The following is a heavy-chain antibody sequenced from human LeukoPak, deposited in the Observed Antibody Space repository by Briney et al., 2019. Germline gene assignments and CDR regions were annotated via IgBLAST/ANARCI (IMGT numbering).Heavy chain of an antibody. J-gene: IGHJ4*02. CDR1: GGSISSGDYY. CDR3: ARTSTTSLNFDY. D-gene: IGHD2-2*01. CDR2: IYYSGST. V-gene: IGHV4-30-4*01. Sequence: PSETLSLTCTVSGGSISSGDYYWSWIRQPPGKGLEWIGYIYYSGSTYYNPSLKSRVTISVDTSKNQFSLKLSSVTAADTAVYYCARTSTTSLNFDYWGQGTLVTVSS.